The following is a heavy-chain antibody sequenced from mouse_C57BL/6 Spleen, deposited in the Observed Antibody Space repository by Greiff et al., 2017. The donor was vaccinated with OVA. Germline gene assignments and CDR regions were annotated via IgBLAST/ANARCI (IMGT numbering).Heavy chain of an antibody. CDR3: ARGHGSSLYYFDY. V-gene: IGHV1-55*01. CDR2: IYPGSGST. CDR1: GYTFTSYW. D-gene: IGHD1-1*01. J-gene: IGHJ2*01. Sequence: QVQLQQPGAELVKPGASVSMSCKASGYTFTSYWITWVKQRPGQGLEWIGDIYPGSGSTNYNEKFKSKATLTVDTSTSTAYMQLSSLTSEDSAVYYSARGHGSSLYYFDYWGQGTTLTVSS.